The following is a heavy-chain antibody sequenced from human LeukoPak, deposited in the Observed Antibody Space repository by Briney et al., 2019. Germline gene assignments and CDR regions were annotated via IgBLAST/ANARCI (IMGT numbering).Heavy chain of an antibody. D-gene: IGHD3-3*01. Sequence: PGGSLRLSCAASGFTFDDYAMHWVRQAPGKGLEWVSGISWNSGSIGYADSVKGRFTISRDNAKNSLYLQMNSLRAEDTAVYYCARDSSDFWSGYFFSYYYGMDVWGQGTTVTVSS. V-gene: IGHV3-9*01. J-gene: IGHJ6*02. CDR3: ARDSSDFWSGYFFSYYYGMDV. CDR1: GFTFDDYA. CDR2: ISWNSGSI.